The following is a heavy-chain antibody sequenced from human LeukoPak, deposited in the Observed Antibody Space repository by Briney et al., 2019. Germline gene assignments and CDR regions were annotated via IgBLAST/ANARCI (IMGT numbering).Heavy chain of an antibody. CDR3: ASATGLYYYYGMDV. D-gene: IGHD2-15*01. V-gene: IGHV3-30-3*01. Sequence: GRSLRLSCAASGFTFSSYAMHWVRQAPGKGLEWVAVISYDGSNKYYADSVKGRFTISRDNSKNTLYLQMNSLRAEDTAVYYCASATGLYYYYGMDVWGQGTTVTVSS. CDR2: ISYDGSNK. J-gene: IGHJ6*02. CDR1: GFTFSSYA.